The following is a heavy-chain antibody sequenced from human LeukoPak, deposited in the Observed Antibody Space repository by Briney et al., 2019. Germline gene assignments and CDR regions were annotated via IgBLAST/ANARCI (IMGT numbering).Heavy chain of an antibody. J-gene: IGHJ6*03. Sequence: ASVKVSCKASGYTFTGYYMHWVRQAPGQGLEWMGRINPNSGGTNYAQKFQGRVTMTRDTSISTAYMELSRLRSDDTAVYYCARNYYGSGSYYYYMDVWGKGTTVTVSS. CDR3: ARNYYGSGSYYYYMDV. CDR1: GYTFTGYY. CDR2: INPNSGGT. V-gene: IGHV1-2*06. D-gene: IGHD3-10*01.